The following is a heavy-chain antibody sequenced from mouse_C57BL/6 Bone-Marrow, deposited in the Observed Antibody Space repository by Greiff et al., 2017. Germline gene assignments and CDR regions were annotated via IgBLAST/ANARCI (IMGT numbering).Heavy chain of an antibody. V-gene: IGHV5-6*01. D-gene: IGHD1-1*01. CDR3: ARLYYGSGYGY. CDR2: ISSGGSYT. CDR1: GFTFSSYG. J-gene: IGHJ2*01. Sequence: EVKLMESGGDLVKPGGSLKLSCAASGFTFSSYGMSWVRQTPDKRLEWVATISSGGSYTYYPDSVKGRFTISRDNAKNTLYLQMSSLKSEDTAMXYCARLYYGSGYGYWGQGTTLTVSS.